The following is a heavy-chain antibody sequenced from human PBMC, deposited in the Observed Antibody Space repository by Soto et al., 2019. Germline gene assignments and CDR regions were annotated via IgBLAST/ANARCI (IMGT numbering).Heavy chain of an antibody. CDR2: IYYSGST. CDR3: ARGAYYDSSGYYPRPFDY. D-gene: IGHD3-22*01. V-gene: IGHV4-59*01. J-gene: IGHJ4*02. Sequence: SETQSLTSAFYGLSFSGYYWSWLRQPPGKGLEWIGYIYYSGSTNYNPSLKSRVTISVDTSKNQFSLKLSSVTAADTAVYYCARGAYYDSSGYYPRPFDYWGQGTLVTVSS. CDR1: GLSFSGYY.